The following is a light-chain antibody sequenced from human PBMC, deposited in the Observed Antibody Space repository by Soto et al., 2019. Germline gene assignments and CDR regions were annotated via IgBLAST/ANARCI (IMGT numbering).Light chain of an antibody. Sequence: EIVLTQSPGTLSLSPGERVTLSCRASQSVRSNFLAWYQQRPGQAPRLLIYGASSRATGIPDRFSGSGSGTDLTLIISRLEPEDCALYYCQQYGSALQTFGQGTKVEIK. V-gene: IGKV3-20*01. CDR1: QSVRSNF. J-gene: IGKJ1*01. CDR3: QQYGSALQT. CDR2: GAS.